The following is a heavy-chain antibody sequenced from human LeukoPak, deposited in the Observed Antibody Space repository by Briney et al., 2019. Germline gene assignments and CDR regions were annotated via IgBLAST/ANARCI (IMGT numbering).Heavy chain of an antibody. V-gene: IGHV1-2*02. CDR2: IHANNAST. Sequence: GDSVKVSCTASGCTFTGSGWYRYWLRQAPGQGLECVVWIHANNASTLYAQKFQGRVSMTTDTSISSAYMELSRLRPADTAMYDCTRVGPVQMVDFDYWGQRTLGTASS. J-gene: IGHJ4*02. D-gene: IGHD3-10*01. CDR1: GCTFTGSGWY. CDR3: TRVGPVQMVDFDY.